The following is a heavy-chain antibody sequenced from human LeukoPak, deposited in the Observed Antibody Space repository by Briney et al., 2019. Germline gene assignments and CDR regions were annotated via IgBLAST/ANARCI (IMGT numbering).Heavy chain of an antibody. V-gene: IGHV4-61*02. J-gene: IGHJ4*02. Sequence: SQTPSLTCTVSGDSISSGSYYWSWIRQPAGKGLEWIGRIYSSGSTNYNPSLKSRVTISVDTSKNQSSLKLSSVTAADTAIYYCARAYVMVRGVLIDYWGQGTLVTVSS. CDR3: ARAYVMVRGVLIDY. CDR1: GDSISSGSYY. D-gene: IGHD3-10*01. CDR2: IYSSGST.